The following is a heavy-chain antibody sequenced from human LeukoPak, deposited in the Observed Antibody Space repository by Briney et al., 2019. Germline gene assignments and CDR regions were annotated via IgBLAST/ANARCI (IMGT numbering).Heavy chain of an antibody. CDR2: IIPIFGTA. D-gene: IGHD1-26*01. Sequence: ASVKVSCKASGGTFSSYAISWVRQAPGQGLEWMGGIIPIFGTANYAQKFQGRVTITADESTSTAYMELSSLRSEDTAVYYCARDPSKVVGDQLDYWGQGTLVTVSS. V-gene: IGHV1-69*13. CDR1: GGTFSSYA. CDR3: ARDPSKVVGDQLDY. J-gene: IGHJ4*02.